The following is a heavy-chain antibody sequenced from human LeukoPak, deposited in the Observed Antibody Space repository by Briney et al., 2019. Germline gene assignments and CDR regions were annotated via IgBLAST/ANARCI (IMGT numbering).Heavy chain of an antibody. J-gene: IGHJ5*02. D-gene: IGHD2-15*01. V-gene: IGHV4-39*01. CDR2: IYYTGST. CDR3: ARQAAYCSSGSCYPNWFDP. Sequence: PSETLSPTCTVSGGSISSSSYYWGWIRQPPGKGLESIGSIYYTGSTYYNPSLKSRVTISVDTSKNQFSLKLSSVTAADTAVYYCARQAAYCSSGSCYPNWFDPWGQGTLVTVSS. CDR1: GGSISSSSYY.